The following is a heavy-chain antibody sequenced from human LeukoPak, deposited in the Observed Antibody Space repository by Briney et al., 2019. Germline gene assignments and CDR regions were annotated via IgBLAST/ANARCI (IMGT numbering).Heavy chain of an antibody. Sequence: SETLSLTCAVYGGSFSGYYWSWIRQPPGKGLEWIGEINHSGSTNYNPSLKSRVTISVDTSKNQFSLKLSSVTAADTAVYYCARSEAGGAFDYWGQGTLVTVSS. J-gene: IGHJ4*02. CDR3: ARSEAGGAFDY. V-gene: IGHV4-34*01. CDR2: INHSGST. D-gene: IGHD3-10*01. CDR1: GGSFSGYY.